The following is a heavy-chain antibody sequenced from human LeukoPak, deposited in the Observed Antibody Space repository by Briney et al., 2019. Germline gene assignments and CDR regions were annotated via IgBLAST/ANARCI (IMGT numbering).Heavy chain of an antibody. V-gene: IGHV4-59*01. CDR1: GGSISSYY. D-gene: IGHD4-23*01. CDR3: ARVGGNSESYGWFGP. CDR2: IYYSGST. J-gene: IGHJ5*02. Sequence: PPETLSLTCTVSGGSISSYYWSWIRQPPGKGLEWIGYIYYSGSTNYNPSLKSRVTISVDTSKNQFSLKLSSVTAADTAVYYCARVGGNSESYGWFGPWGQGSLVTVSS.